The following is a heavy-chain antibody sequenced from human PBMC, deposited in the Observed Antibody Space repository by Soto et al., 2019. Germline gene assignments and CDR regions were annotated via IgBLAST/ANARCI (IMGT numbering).Heavy chain of an antibody. CDR3: ATRYYTSTNCYSFDY. Sequence: VQLVESGGGLVKPGGSLRLSCAASGFTFSSYSMNWVRQAPGKGLEWVSSISSSSSHIFYADSVKGRFTISRDNAKNSLYLQMNSLRAEDTAVYYCATRYYTSTNCYSFDYWGQGTLVTVSS. CDR1: GFTFSSYS. D-gene: IGHD2-2*01. J-gene: IGHJ4*02. V-gene: IGHV3-21*01. CDR2: ISSSSSHI.